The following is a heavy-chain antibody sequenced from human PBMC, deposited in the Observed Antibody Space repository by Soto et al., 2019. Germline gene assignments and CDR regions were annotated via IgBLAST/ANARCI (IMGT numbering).Heavy chain of an antibody. Sequence: QLQLQESGPGLVKPSETLSLTCIVSGGSVSSSTYYWAWIRQFPWKALEWIGSIYYSGSTYYNPALKSRITISIDRSKNQFSLKLTSVTAADTAVYYCAPVGIGTKTVDYWGQGTLVTVSS. CDR2: IYYSGST. J-gene: IGHJ4*02. CDR1: GGSVSSSTYY. CDR3: APVGIGTKTVDY. V-gene: IGHV4-39*01. D-gene: IGHD1-26*01.